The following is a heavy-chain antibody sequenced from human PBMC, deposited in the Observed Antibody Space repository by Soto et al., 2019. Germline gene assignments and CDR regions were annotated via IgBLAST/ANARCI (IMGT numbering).Heavy chain of an antibody. V-gene: IGHV1-18*01. CDR3: ARSGEHPLEY. D-gene: IGHD3-10*01. Sequence: GPEVKKPGASVKVSCKTSGYTFTHYVINWVRQAPGQGLDGMGFSTHTGNTKYAQKFEGRVAMTTDTSSSTAYMEVRSLRSDDTALYYCARSGEHPLEYWGQGTPVTVSS. J-gene: IGHJ4*02. CDR2: STHTGNT. CDR1: GYTFTHYV.